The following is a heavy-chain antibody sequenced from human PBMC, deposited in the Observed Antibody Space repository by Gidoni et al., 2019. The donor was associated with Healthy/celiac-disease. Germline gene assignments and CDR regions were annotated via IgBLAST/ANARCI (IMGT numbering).Heavy chain of an antibody. D-gene: IGHD6-19*01. Sequence: QVTLRESGPALVKPTQTLTLTCPSSGFPLSTSGMCVSWLRQPPGTALEWLAHMDWDDDKYYSTSLKTRLTISKDTSKNQVVLTMTNMDPVDTATYYCARIVRQWGEAFDAFDIWGQGTMVTVSS. V-gene: IGHV2-70*01. CDR2: MDWDDDK. J-gene: IGHJ3*02. CDR3: ARIVRQWGEAFDAFDI. CDR1: GFPLSTSGMC.